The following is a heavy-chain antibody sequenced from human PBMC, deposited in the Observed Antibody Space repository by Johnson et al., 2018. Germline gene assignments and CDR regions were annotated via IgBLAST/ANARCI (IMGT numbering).Heavy chain of an antibody. CDR1: GFNFCSYA. Sequence: QVQLVQSGGGVVQPGRSLRLSCAASGFNFCSYAMHWVRQAPGKGLEWVAVISYDGSNKYYADSVKGRFTICRDNSKNTLYLQMNSLRAEDTAVYYCARDVGRWNDAFDIWGQGTMVTVS. CDR3: ARDVGRWNDAFDI. D-gene: IGHD4-23*01. V-gene: IGHV3-30*04. J-gene: IGHJ3*02. CDR2: ISYDGSNK.